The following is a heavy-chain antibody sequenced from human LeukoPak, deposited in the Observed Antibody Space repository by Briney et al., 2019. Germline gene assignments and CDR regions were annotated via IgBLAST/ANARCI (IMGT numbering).Heavy chain of an antibody. D-gene: IGHD3-10*01. J-gene: IGHJ4*02. CDR1: NDSIRNYY. CDR3: ARGNYGSGSYYVVDFDY. Sequence: SETLSLTCSVSNDSIRNYYWSWIRQPPGKALEWIGYIYHTGNTNYNPSLKSRLTMSIDTSKNQFSLDLNSVTAADTAVYYCARGNYGSGSYYVVDFDYWGQGTLVTVSS. V-gene: IGHV4-59*01. CDR2: IYHTGNT.